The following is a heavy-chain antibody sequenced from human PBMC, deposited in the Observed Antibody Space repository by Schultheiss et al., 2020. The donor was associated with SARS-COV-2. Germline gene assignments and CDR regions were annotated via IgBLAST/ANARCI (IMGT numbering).Heavy chain of an antibody. CDR2: ISSSSSYI. J-gene: IGHJ5*02. V-gene: IGHV3-21*01. Sequence: GGSLRLSCAASGFTFSSYWMHWVRQAPGKGLEWVSSISSSSSYIYYADSVKGRFTISRDNAKNSLYLQMNSLRAEDTAVYYCARAYYYDSSGYSPWGQGTLVTVSS. D-gene: IGHD3-22*01. CDR1: GFTFSSYW. CDR3: ARAYYYDSSGYSP.